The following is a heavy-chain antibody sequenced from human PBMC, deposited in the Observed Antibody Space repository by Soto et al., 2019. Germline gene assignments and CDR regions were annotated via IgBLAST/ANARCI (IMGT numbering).Heavy chain of an antibody. D-gene: IGHD3-3*01. V-gene: IGHV3-30*18. CDR2: ISYGGNNK. J-gene: IGHJ6*03. CDR1: GFTFTSYA. Sequence: GGSLRLSCAAYGFTFTSYAMDWVRQAPGEGLEWVAAISYGGNNKYYTDSVKGRFTVSRDNSKNTLYLQMNSLRPEDTAVYYCAKGVTFFGVGITHYYYHMEVCGKGTTLTVSS. CDR3: AKGVTFFGVGITHYYYHMEV.